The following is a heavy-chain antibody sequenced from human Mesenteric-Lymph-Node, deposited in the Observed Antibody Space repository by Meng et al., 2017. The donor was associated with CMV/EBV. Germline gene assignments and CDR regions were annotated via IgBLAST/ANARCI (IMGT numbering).Heavy chain of an antibody. CDR3: AKDSPMMYYDFWGGYRGF. J-gene: IGHJ6*02. CDR1: GFTFSNYT. Sequence: GESLKISCAASGFTFSNYTMNWVRQAPGKGLEWVSAISGSGDNTYYADSVKGRFTISRDSSKNTLYLQMNSLRAEDTAVYYCAKDSPMMYYDFWGGYRGFWGQGTTVTVSS. D-gene: IGHD3-3*01. V-gene: IGHV3-23*01. CDR2: ISGSGDNT.